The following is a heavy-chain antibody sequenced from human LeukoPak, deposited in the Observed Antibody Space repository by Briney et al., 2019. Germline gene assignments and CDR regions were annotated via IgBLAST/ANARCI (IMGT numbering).Heavy chain of an antibody. J-gene: IGHJ4*02. Sequence: ASVKVSCKASGYTFTSYDINWVRQATGQGLEWMGWMNPNSGNTGYAQKFQGRVTITADESTSTAYMELSSLRSEDTAVYYCARDSRSPEWGQGTLVTVSS. V-gene: IGHV1-8*01. CDR1: GYTFTSYD. CDR3: ARDSRSPE. D-gene: IGHD1-14*01. CDR2: MNPNSGNT.